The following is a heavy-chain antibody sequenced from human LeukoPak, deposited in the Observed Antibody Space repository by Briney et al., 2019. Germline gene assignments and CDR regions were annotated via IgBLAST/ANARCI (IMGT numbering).Heavy chain of an antibody. CDR1: GFTFSSYW. V-gene: IGHV3-74*01. D-gene: IGHD6-13*01. CDR3: ARSAPAGFSYYYYYMDV. Sequence: GGSLRLSCAASGFTFSSYWMHWVRQAPGKGLVWVSRINSDGSSTTYADSVKGRFTISRDNAKNTLYMQTNSLRAEDTAAYYCARSAPAGFSYYYYYMDVWGKGTTVTISS. J-gene: IGHJ6*03. CDR2: INSDGSST.